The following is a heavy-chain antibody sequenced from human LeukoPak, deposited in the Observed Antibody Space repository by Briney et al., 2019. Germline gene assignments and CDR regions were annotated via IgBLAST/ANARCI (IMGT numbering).Heavy chain of an antibody. CDR3: ARGWLRPLSPGANEYYFDY. V-gene: IGHV4-59*12. CDR2: IYYSGST. D-gene: IGHD5-12*01. Sequence: SETLSLTCTVSGGSISSYYWSWIRQPPGKGLEWIGYIYYSGSTNYNPSLKSRVTISVDTPKNQYSLKLSSVTAADTAVYYCARGWLRPLSPGANEYYFDYWGQGTLVTVSS. J-gene: IGHJ4*02. CDR1: GGSISSYY.